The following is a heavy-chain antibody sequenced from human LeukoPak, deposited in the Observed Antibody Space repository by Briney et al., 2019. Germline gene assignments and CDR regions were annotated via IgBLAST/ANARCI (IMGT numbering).Heavy chain of an antibody. CDR1: GYTLTELS. D-gene: IGHD3-22*01. J-gene: IGHJ3*02. Sequence: ASVKVSCKVSGYTLTELSMHWVRQAPGKGLEWMGGFDPEDGETIYAQKFQGRVTMTEDTSTDTAYMELSSLRSEDTAVYYCASRQYYYDSSGYWTGYAFDIWGQGTMVTVSS. CDR2: FDPEDGET. V-gene: IGHV1-24*01. CDR3: ASRQYYYDSSGYWTGYAFDI.